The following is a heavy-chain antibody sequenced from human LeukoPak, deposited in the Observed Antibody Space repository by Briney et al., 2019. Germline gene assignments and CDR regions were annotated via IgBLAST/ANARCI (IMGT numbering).Heavy chain of an antibody. CDR3: TTEGGDYGVNPLDY. J-gene: IGHJ4*02. V-gene: IGHV3-15*01. D-gene: IGHD4-17*01. CDR1: GFTFSNAW. Sequence: PGGSLRLSCAASGFTFSNAWMSWVRQAPGKGLEWVGRIKSKTDGGTTDYAAPVKGRFTISRDDSKNTLYLQMNSLKTEDTAVYYCTTEGGDYGVNPLDYWGQGTLVTVSS. CDR2: IKSKTDGGTT.